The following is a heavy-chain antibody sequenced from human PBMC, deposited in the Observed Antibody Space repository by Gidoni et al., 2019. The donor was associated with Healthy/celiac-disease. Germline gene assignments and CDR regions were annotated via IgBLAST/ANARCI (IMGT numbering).Heavy chain of an antibody. J-gene: IGHJ1*01. CDR3: ARDRVSKPGVGLEYFQH. CDR2: IWYDGSNK. D-gene: IGHD3-10*01. CDR1: GFTFSSYG. Sequence: QVQLVESGGGVVQPGRSLRLSCAASGFTFSSYGMHWVRQAPGKGLEWVAVIWYDGSNKYYADSVKGRFTISRDNSKNTLYLQMNSLRAEDTAVYYCARDRVSKPGVGLEYFQHWGQGTLVTVSS. V-gene: IGHV3-33*01.